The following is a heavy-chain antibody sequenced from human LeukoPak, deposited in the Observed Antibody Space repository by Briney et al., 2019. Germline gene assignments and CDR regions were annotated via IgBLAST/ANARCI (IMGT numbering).Heavy chain of an antibody. V-gene: IGHV3-30-3*02. CDR2: ISYDGSNK. CDR3: AKDLSPYSYGPRNAFDI. Sequence: GRSLRLSCAASGFTFSSYAMHWVRQAPGKGLEWVAVISYDGSNKYYADSVKGRFTISRDNSNDTVFLQMNSLRVDDTAVYYCAKDLSPYSYGPRNAFDIWGQGTMVTVSS. J-gene: IGHJ3*02. D-gene: IGHD5-18*01. CDR1: GFTFSSYA.